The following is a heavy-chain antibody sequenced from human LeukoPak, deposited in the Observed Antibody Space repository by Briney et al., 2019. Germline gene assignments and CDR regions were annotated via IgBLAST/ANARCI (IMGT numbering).Heavy chain of an antibody. CDR2: IYPVDSDT. D-gene: IGHD3-16*01. Sequence: GESLKISCKGSGYSFTSYCIGGVRQMPGKGLEGMGIIYPVDSDTRYSPSFQGPVTISADKSTSTAYLQWSSLKASDTAMYYCASLSSPGTKYNWFDPWGPGTLVTVSS. CDR1: GYSFTSYC. CDR3: ASLSSPGTKYNWFDP. J-gene: IGHJ5*02. V-gene: IGHV5-51*01.